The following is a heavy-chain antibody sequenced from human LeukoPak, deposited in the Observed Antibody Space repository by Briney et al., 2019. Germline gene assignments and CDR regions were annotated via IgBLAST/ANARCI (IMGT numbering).Heavy chain of an antibody. V-gene: IGHV4-34*01. D-gene: IGHD2-2*01. CDR1: GGSFSGYY. CDR3: ARSNCSSTSCPRVHFDY. J-gene: IGHJ4*02. Sequence: SETLSLTCAVYGGSFSGYYWSWIRQPPGKGLEWIWEINHSGSTNYNPSLKSRVTMSVDTSKNQFSLKLSSVTAADTAVYYCARSNCSSTSCPRVHFDYWGQGTLVTVSS. CDR2: INHSGST.